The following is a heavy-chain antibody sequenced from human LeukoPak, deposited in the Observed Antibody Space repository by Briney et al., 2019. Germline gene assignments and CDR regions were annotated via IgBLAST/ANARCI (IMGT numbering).Heavy chain of an antibody. D-gene: IGHD4-17*01. CDR2: ISSIGSTI. Sequence: GGSLRLSCAASGFTLSSYEMNWVRQAPGPGLGWVSYISSIGSTIYYADSVKGRFTISRDNAKNSLYLQMNSLRAEDTAVYYCARDSPPVTRDYWGQGTLVTVSP. CDR1: GFTLSSYE. CDR3: ARDSPPVTRDY. V-gene: IGHV3-48*03. J-gene: IGHJ4*02.